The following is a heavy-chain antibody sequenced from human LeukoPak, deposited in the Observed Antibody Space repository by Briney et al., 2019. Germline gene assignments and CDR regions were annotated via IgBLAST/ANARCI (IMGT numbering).Heavy chain of an antibody. CDR3: ARAKNYGSGDLDAFDI. CDR2: ISYDGSNK. CDR1: GFTFSSYA. D-gene: IGHD3-10*01. J-gene: IGHJ3*02. V-gene: IGHV3-30-3*01. Sequence: GGSLRLSCAASGFTFSSYAMHWVRQAPGKGLEWVAVISYDGSNKYYADSVKGRFTISRDNSKNTLYLQMNSLRAEDTAVYYCARAKNYGSGDLDAFDIWGQGTMVTVSS.